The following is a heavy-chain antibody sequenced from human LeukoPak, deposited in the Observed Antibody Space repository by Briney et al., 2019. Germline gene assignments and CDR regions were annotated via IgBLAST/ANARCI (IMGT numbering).Heavy chain of an antibody. CDR3: ARWDGYSSSPDY. V-gene: IGHV1-2*02. D-gene: IGHD6-13*01. Sequence: ASVKVSCKASGYTFTGYYMHWVRQAPGQGLEWMGWMNPNSGDTNYAQKFQGRVTMTRDTSISTAYMELSRLRSDDTAVYYCARWDGYSSSPDYWGQGTLVTVSS. CDR1: GYTFTGYY. CDR2: MNPNSGDT. J-gene: IGHJ4*02.